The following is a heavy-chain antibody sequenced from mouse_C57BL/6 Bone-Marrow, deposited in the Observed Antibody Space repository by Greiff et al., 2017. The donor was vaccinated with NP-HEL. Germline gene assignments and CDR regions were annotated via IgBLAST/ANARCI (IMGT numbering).Heavy chain of an antibody. V-gene: IGHV5-9-1*02. CDR1: GFTFSSYA. CDR3: TRAVYYDDDGGYYAMDY. Sequence: EVQGVESGEGLVKPGGSLKLSCAASGFTFSSYAMSWVRQTPEKRLEWVAYISSGGDYIYYADTVKGRFTISRDNARNTLYLQMSSLKSEDTAMYYCTRAVYYDDDGGYYAMDYWGQGTSVTVSS. J-gene: IGHJ4*01. D-gene: IGHD2-4*01. CDR2: ISSGGDYI.